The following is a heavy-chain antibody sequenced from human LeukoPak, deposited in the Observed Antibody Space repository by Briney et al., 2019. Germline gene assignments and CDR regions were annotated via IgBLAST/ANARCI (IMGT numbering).Heavy chain of an antibody. Sequence: ASVKVSCKASGYTFTSYGISWVRQAPGQGLEWMGWISAYNGNTNYAQKLQGRVTMTTDKSTSTAYMELRSLRSDDTAVYYCARGGFMITFGGVIAPEDWFDPWGQGTLVTVSS. D-gene: IGHD3-16*02. CDR2: ISAYNGNT. CDR3: ARGGFMITFGGVIAPEDWFDP. V-gene: IGHV1-18*01. J-gene: IGHJ5*02. CDR1: GYTFTSYG.